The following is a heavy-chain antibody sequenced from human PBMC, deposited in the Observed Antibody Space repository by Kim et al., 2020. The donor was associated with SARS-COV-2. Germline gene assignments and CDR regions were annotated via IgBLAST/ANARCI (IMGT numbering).Heavy chain of an antibody. D-gene: IGHD6-13*01. CDR3: AKDLPSLYSSSWYYYYGMDV. CDR1: GFTFSSYA. CDR2: ISGSGGST. Sequence: GGSLRLSCAASGFTFSSYAMSWVRQAPGKGLEWVSAISGSGGSTYYADSVKGRFTISRDNSKNTLYLQMNSLRAEDTAVYYCAKDLPSLYSSSWYYYYGMDVWGQGTTVTVSS. V-gene: IGHV3-23*01. J-gene: IGHJ6*02.